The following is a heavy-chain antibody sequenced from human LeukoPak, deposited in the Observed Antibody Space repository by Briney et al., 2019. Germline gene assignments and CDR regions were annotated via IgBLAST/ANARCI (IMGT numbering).Heavy chain of an antibody. V-gene: IGHV3-23*01. CDR2: ISGSGDNS. D-gene: IGHD4/OR15-4a*01. Sequence: GASLRLSRAASGFTFSSYAMGWVRLAPGKGLEWVSLISGSGDNSYYADSVKGRFTISRDNSKNTLYLQMSSLRAEDTALYYCAKCLGDGTNYYFAHWGQGTLVTVSS. J-gene: IGHJ4*02. CDR1: GFTFSSYA. CDR3: AKCLGDGTNYYFAH.